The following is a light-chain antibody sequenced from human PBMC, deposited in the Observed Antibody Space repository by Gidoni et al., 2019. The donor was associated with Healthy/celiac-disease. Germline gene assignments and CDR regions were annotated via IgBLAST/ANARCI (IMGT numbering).Light chain of an antibody. V-gene: IGLV2-14*01. CDR2: DVS. Sequence: SALTPPASVSGSPAPSITISCTGTSSDVGGYNYVSCYQQHTGKAPKLMIYDVSNRPSGVYNRFSGSKSGNTASLTISVLQSEDEADYYCSSYTSSSTPVLGGGTKLTVL. CDR1: SSDVGGYNY. CDR3: SSYTSSSTPV. J-gene: IGLJ3*02.